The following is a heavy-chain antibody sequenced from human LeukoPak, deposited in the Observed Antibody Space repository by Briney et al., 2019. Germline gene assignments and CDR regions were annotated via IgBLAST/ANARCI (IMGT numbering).Heavy chain of an antibody. CDR1: GFTFSSYW. D-gene: IGHD5-12*01. Sequence: GGSLRLSCAASGFTFSSYWMHWVRQAPGKGLVWVSRINSNGSSTSYADSVKGRFTISRDNAKNTLYLQMNSLRAEDTAVYYCARDLVDSGYDVGFDYWGQGTLVTVSS. V-gene: IGHV3-74*01. J-gene: IGHJ4*02. CDR2: INSNGSST. CDR3: ARDLVDSGYDVGFDY.